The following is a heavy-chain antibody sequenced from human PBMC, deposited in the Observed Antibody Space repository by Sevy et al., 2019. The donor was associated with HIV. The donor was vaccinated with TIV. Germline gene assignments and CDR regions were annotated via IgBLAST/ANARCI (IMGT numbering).Heavy chain of an antibody. CDR2: ISYDGSNK. V-gene: IGHV3-30-3*01. J-gene: IGHJ4*02. CDR1: GFTFSSYA. CDR3: ARDPTATRDYFDY. Sequence: GGSLRLSCAASGFTFSSYAMHWVRQAPGKGLEWVAVISYDGSNKYYADSAKGRFTISRDNSKNTLYLQMNSLRAEDTAVYYCARDPTATRDYFDYWGQGTLVTVSS. D-gene: IGHD4-4*01.